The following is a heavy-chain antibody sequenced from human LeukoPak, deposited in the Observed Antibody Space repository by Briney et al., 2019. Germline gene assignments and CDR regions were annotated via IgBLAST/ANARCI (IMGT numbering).Heavy chain of an antibody. D-gene: IGHD6-19*01. CDR1: GFTFSNYG. CDR3: AKDYTAKQWLAYYFDY. V-gene: IGHV3-30*02. Sequence: GGSLRLSCAASGFTFSNYGMHWVRQAPGKGLEWVTFIRFDGSNKYYADSVKGRFTISRDNSKNTLYLQMNSLRAEDTAVYYCAKDYTAKQWLAYYFDYWGQGTLVTVSS. J-gene: IGHJ4*02. CDR2: IRFDGSNK.